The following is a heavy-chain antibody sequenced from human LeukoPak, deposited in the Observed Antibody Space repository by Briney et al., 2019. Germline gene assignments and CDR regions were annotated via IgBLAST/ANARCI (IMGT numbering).Heavy chain of an antibody. CDR2: ISSSSSYI. V-gene: IGHV3-21*01. D-gene: IGHD4-17*01. CDR1: GFTFSSYS. CDR3: ARDGDYGDYLDY. Sequence: GGSLRLSCAASGFTFSSYSMNWVRQAPGKGLEWVSSISSSSSYIYYADSVKGRFTISRDNAKNSLYLQMNSLRAEDTAVYYCARDGDYGDYLDYWGQGTLVTVSS. J-gene: IGHJ4*02.